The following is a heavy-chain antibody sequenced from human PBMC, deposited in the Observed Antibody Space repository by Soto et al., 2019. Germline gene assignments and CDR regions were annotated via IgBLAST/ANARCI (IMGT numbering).Heavy chain of an antibody. CDR2: ISAYSGNT. J-gene: IGHJ6*02. CDR3: AMVDNYVTPSPRDD. Sequence: QVQLVQSGDEVRKPGASVKVSCKASGYIFANYGIAWVRQAPGQGLEWMGWISAYSGNTHYASKVQGRLTMTTDTTRSTAYMDLWILPSGETAVYYCAMVDNYVTPSPRDDWGQGTTVTVSS. CDR1: GYIFANYG. D-gene: IGHD3-16*01. V-gene: IGHV1-18*01.